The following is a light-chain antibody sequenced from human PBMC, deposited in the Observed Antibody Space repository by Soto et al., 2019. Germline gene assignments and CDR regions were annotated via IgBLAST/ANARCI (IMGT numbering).Light chain of an antibody. CDR2: AAS. V-gene: IGKV1-39*01. CDR3: QQSYSTWPIT. J-gene: IGKJ5*01. CDR1: QSISSY. Sequence: DIQMTQSPSSLSASVGDRVTITCRASQSISSYLNWYQQKPGKAPKLLIYAASSLQSGVPSRFSGSGSGTDFTLTISSLQPEDFATYYCQQSYSTWPITFGQGTRLEIK.